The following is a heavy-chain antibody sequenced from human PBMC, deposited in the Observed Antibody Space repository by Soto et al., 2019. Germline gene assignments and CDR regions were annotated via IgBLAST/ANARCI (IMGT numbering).Heavy chain of an antibody. Sequence: PSETLSLTCTVSGGYISSYYWTWIRQPPGKGLEWIGYIYYSGSTNYNPSLKSRVTMSIDTSKNQFSLKLSSVTAADTAVYYCARNGASHYYDSSGYGMDVWGQGTTVTVSS. CDR3: ARNGASHYYDSSGYGMDV. J-gene: IGHJ6*02. CDR2: IYYSGST. D-gene: IGHD3-22*01. CDR1: GGYISSYY. V-gene: IGHV4-59*12.